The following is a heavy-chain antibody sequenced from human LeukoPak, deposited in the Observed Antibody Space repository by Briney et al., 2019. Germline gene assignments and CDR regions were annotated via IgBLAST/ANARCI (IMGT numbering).Heavy chain of an antibody. CDR2: IRYDGSNK. V-gene: IGHV3-30*02. CDR3: ARGRRDGYNSLDY. J-gene: IGHJ4*02. CDR1: GFTFSSYG. D-gene: IGHD5-24*01. Sequence: GGSLRLSCAASGFTFSSYGMYWVRQAPGKGLEWVAFIRYDGSNKYYADSVKGRFTVSRDNSKNTLYLQMNSLRAEDTAVYYCARGRRDGYNSLDYWGQGTLVTVSS.